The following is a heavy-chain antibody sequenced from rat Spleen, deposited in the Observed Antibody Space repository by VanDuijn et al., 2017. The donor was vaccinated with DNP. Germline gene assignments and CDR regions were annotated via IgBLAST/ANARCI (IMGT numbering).Heavy chain of an antibody. V-gene: IGHV2S8*01. J-gene: IGHJ2*01. CDR3: TRDYSATGY. D-gene: IGHD1-1*01. CDR2: ISGGGST. CDR1: GFLLTTNG. Sequence: QVQLEESGPGLMQPSETLSLSCTVSGFLLTTNGVGWVRQPPGKGLEWIAAISGGGSTYYNSALKSRLSISRDTSKSQVFLKMNSLQTEDTAIYFCTRDYSATGYWGQGVMVTVSS.